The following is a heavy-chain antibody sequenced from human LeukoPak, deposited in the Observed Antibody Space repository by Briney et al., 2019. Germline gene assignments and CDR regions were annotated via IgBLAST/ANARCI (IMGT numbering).Heavy chain of an antibody. Sequence: SETLSLTCPVYGGSFSGYYWSWIRQPPGKGLEWIGEINHSGSTNYNPSLKSGVTISVDTSKNQFSLKLSSVTAADTAVYYCASRPYYYCSGSLGYYFDYWGQGTLVTVSS. CDR2: INHSGST. CDR1: GGSFSGYY. J-gene: IGHJ4*02. D-gene: IGHD3-10*01. CDR3: ASRPYYYCSGSLGYYFDY. V-gene: IGHV4-34*01.